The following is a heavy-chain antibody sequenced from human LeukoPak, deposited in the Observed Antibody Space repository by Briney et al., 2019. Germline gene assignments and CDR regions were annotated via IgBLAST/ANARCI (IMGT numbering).Heavy chain of an antibody. D-gene: IGHD3-3*01. V-gene: IGHV6-1*01. CDR2: TFYMSKWYY. CDR1: GDSVSSKSAA. J-gene: IGHJ4*02. Sequence: SQTLSLTCAISGDSVSSKSAAWNWIRQSPSSGLEWLGRTFYMSKWYYEYAVSVKSRITINPDTSKNQFSLQLNSVTPEDTAVYYCARGVVATGFDFWGQGTQVAVSS. CDR3: ARGVVATGFDF.